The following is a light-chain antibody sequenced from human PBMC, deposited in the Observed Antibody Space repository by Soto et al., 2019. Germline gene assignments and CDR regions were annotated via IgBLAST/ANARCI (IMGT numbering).Light chain of an antibody. CDR3: SSYTSSSTVV. V-gene: IGLV2-14*01. CDR2: EVN. CDR1: SSDVGGYNY. J-gene: IGLJ2*01. Sequence: QSALTQPASVSGSPGQSITISCTGTSSDVGGYNYVSWYQQRPGKAPKLMIFEVNVRPSGVSNRFSGSKSGNTASLTISGLQSEDEADYYCSSYTSSSTVVFGGGTQLTVL.